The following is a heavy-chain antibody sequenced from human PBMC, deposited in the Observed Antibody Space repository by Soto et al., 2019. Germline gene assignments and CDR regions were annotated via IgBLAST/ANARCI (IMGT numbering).Heavy chain of an antibody. CDR1: GFTFSDHY. J-gene: IGHJ4*02. V-gene: IGHV3-72*01. Sequence: EVQLVESGGGLVQPGGSLRLSCAASGFTFSDHYMDWVRQAPGKGLEGVGRSKNKADSYTTEYAASVKGRFTISRDGSKNSLFLKMNSLKTEDTAVYYCTVWGSGNDFGAAWGQGILVTVSS. CDR3: TVWGSGNDFGAA. CDR2: SKNKADSYTT. D-gene: IGHD3-10*01.